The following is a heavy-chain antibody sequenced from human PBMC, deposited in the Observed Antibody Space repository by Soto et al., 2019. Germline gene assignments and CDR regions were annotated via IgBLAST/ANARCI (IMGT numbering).Heavy chain of an antibody. D-gene: IGHD6-19*01. V-gene: IGHV4-39*01. Sequence: QLQLQESGPRLVKPSETLSLTCTVSGGSISNSSYLWGWIRQPPGKGLQWIGIVSYSGSTYYNPSLKSRLTISVDTSKTQSSLRLSSVTAADTAVYYCSRIAVSGPITGFDYWGQGDLVTVSS. CDR1: GGSISNSSYL. CDR3: SRIAVSGPITGFDY. CDR2: VSYSGST. J-gene: IGHJ4*02.